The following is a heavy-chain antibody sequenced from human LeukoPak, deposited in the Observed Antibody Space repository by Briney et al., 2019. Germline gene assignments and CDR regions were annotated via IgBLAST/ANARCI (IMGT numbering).Heavy chain of an antibody. CDR3: ASFSQGIAAAGFDP. V-gene: IGHV4-59*08. CDR2: TYYSGST. J-gene: IGHJ5*02. D-gene: IGHD6-13*01. Sequence: PSETLSLTCTVSGGSISSYYWSWIRQPPGKGLEWIGYTYYSGSTNYNPSLKSRVTISVDTSKNQFSLKLSSVTAADTAVYYCASFSQGIAAAGFDPWGQGTLVTVSS. CDR1: GGSISSYY.